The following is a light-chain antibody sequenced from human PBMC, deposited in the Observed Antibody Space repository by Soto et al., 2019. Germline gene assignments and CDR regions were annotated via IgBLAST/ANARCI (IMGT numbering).Light chain of an antibody. V-gene: IGKV3-20*01. J-gene: IGKJ1*01. Sequence: EIVLTQSPGTLSLSPGERATLSCRASQSVGSSYLAWYQHKPGQAPRLLIYGTSSRATGIPDRFSGSGSGTDFTLTISRLEPEDFAVHYCQQYGDSPWTFGQGTKVEIK. CDR3: QQYGDSPWT. CDR1: QSVGSSY. CDR2: GTS.